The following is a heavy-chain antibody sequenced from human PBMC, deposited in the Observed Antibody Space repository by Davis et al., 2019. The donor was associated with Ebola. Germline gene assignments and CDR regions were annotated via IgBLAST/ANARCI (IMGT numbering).Heavy chain of an antibody. J-gene: IGHJ3*02. D-gene: IGHD6-13*01. V-gene: IGHV3-21*01. Sequence: PGGSLRLSCAASGFTFSSYSMNWVRQAPGKGLEWVSSISSSSSYIYYADSVKGRFTISRDNAKNSLYLQMNSLRDEDTAVYYCARAIKQLVRGAFDIWGQGTMVTVSS. CDR3: ARAIKQLVRGAFDI. CDR1: GFTFSSYS. CDR2: ISSSSSYI.